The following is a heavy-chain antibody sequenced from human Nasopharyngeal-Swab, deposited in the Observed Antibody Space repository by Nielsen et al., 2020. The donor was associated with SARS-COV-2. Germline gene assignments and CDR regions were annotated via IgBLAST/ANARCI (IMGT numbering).Heavy chain of an antibody. CDR2: IYSGGSST. CDR3: AKDRGGATVY. CDR1: GFTFSSYA. J-gene: IGHJ4*02. Sequence: GGSLRLSCAASGFTFSSYAMSWVRQAPGKGLEWVSVIYSGGSSTYYADSVKGRFTISRDNSKNTLYLQMNSPRAEDTAVYYCAKDRGGATVYWGQGTLVTVSS. V-gene: IGHV3-23*03. D-gene: IGHD1-26*01.